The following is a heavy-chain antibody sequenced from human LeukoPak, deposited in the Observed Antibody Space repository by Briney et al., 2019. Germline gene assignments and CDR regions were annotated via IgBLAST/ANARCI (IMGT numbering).Heavy chain of an antibody. CDR3: AVRRSGSYCT. J-gene: IGHJ5*02. Sequence: GGSLRLSCAASGFTFSTYAMTWVRQAPGRGLEWVSVISGSGDNTHYADSVKGRFTISRDNSKNTLFLQMNSLRAEDTAVFYCAVRRSGSYCTWGQGTLVTVSS. D-gene: IGHD3-10*01. V-gene: IGHV3-23*01. CDR2: ISGSGDNT. CDR1: GFTFSTYA.